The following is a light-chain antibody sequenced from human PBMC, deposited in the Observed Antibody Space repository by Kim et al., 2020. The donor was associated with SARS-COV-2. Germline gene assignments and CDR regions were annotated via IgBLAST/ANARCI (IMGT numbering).Light chain of an antibody. V-gene: IGLV3-1*01. CDR1: KLGDKY. CDR2: QDN. J-gene: IGLJ2*01. CDR3: QAWDRNTDVV. Sequence: SYELTQPPSVSAPPGQTVTITCSGDKLGDKYTSWYQQKPGQSPVVVIYQDNKRPSGIPERFSGSNSGNTATLTISETQAMDEDDYYCQAWDRNTDVVFGGGTQLTVL.